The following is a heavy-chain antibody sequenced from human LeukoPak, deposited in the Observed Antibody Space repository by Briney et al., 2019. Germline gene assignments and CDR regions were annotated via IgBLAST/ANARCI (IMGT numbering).Heavy chain of an antibody. V-gene: IGHV4-39*01. D-gene: IGHD5-18*01. CDR2: IYYSGST. CDR3: ARASPGYSYGNGFFFDY. Sequence: SETLSLTCTVSGGSISSSSYYWGWIRQPPGKGLEWIGSIYYSGSTYYNPSLKSRVTISVDTSKNQFSLKLSSVTAADTAVYYCARASPGYSYGNGFFFDYWGQGTLVTVSS. CDR1: GGSISSSSYY. J-gene: IGHJ4*02.